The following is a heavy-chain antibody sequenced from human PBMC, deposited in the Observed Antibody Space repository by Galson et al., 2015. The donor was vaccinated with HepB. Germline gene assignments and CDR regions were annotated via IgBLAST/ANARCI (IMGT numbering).Heavy chain of an antibody. CDR1: GGSISSSSYY. J-gene: IGHJ4*02. CDR3: AIAPDGFLDLKFDY. CDR2: IYYSGST. D-gene: IGHD3/OR15-3a*01. V-gene: IGHV4-39*01. Sequence: ETLSLTCTVSGGSISSSSYYWGWIRQPPGKGLEWIGSIYYSGSTYYNPSLKSRVTISVDTSKNQFSLKLSSVTAADTAVYYCAIAPDGFLDLKFDYWGQGTLVTVSS.